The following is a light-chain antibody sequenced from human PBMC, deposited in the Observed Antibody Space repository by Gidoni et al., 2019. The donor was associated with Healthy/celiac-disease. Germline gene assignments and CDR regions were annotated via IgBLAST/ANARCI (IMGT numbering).Light chain of an antibody. CDR1: QSVLYCSNNKNY. CDR3: QQYYSTPPT. Sequence: IVMTQSPDSLAVSLGERANINCKSSQSVLYCSNNKNYLAWYPQNPGQPPKLLIYWASTRESGVPDRFSGSGSGTDFTLTISSLQAEDVAVYYCQQYYSTPPTFGQGTKVEIK. CDR2: WAS. V-gene: IGKV4-1*01. J-gene: IGKJ1*01.